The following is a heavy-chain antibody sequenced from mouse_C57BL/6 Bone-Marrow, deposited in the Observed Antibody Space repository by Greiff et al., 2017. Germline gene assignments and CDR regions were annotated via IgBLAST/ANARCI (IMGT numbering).Heavy chain of an antibody. CDR2: ISSGGDYI. CDR3: TSAPAFITTVVATRWYFDV. Sequence: EVQLVESGEGLVKPGGSLKLSCAASGFTFSSYAMSWVRQTPEKRLEWVAYISSGGDYIYYADTVKGRFTISRDNARNTLYLQMSSLKSEDTALYYCTSAPAFITTVVATRWYFDVWGTGTTVTVSS. J-gene: IGHJ1*03. D-gene: IGHD1-1*01. CDR1: GFTFSSYA. V-gene: IGHV5-9-1*02.